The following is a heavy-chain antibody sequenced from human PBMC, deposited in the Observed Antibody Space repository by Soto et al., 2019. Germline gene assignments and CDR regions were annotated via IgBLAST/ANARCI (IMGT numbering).Heavy chain of an antibody. D-gene: IGHD3-10*01. Sequence: QVQLQQWGAGLLKPSETLSLTSAVYGGSFSGYYWSWIRQPPGKGLEWFGEINHSGSTNYNPSLKSRVTISVDTSKNQFSLKLSSVTAADTAVYYCARAPLLWFGELNDKCYFDYWGQGTLVTVSS. J-gene: IGHJ4*02. CDR1: GGSFSGYY. V-gene: IGHV4-34*01. CDR2: INHSGST. CDR3: ARAPLLWFGELNDKCYFDY.